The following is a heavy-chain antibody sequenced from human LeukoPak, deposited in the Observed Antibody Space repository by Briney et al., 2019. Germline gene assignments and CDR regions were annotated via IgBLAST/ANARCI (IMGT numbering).Heavy chain of an antibody. CDR1: GYTFTGYY. J-gene: IGHJ5*02. Sequence: GASVKVSCKAAGYTFTGYYIFWVRQAPGQGLEWMGRINPNSGGTNYAQKFQGRVTMTRDTSISTAYMELSRLRSDDTAVYYCARGYCSGGGCYSVENWFDPWGQGTLVTVSS. D-gene: IGHD2-15*01. CDR2: INPNSGGT. V-gene: IGHV1-2*06. CDR3: ARGYCSGGGCYSVENWFDP.